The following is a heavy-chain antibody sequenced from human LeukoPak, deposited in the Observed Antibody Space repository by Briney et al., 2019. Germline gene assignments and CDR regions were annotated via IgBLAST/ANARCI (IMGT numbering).Heavy chain of an antibody. CDR1: GFSFSSYT. CDR2: IRGDGREQ. D-gene: IGHD3-22*01. Sequence: GGSLRLSCEASGFSFSSYTMTWVRQAPGKGLQWVANIRGDGREQNYAASVKGRFTISRDNAQNSLYLQMSSLGAEDTALYFCSRFLYHTTGYHFFDSWGLGTLVAVSS. CDR3: SRFLYHTTGYHFFDS. J-gene: IGHJ4*02. V-gene: IGHV3-7*01.